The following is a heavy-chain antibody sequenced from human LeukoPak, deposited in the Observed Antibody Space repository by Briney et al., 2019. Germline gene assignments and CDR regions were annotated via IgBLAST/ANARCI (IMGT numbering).Heavy chain of an antibody. CDR3: ARGVLREFDY. CDR2: IYTSGST. V-gene: IGHV4-61*02. D-gene: IGHD1-26*01. Sequence: SETLSLTCTVSGVSISSGSYYWSWIRQPAGKGLEWIGRIYTSGSTNYNPSLKSRVTISVDTSKNQFSLKLSSVTAADTAVYYCARGVLREFDYWGQGTLVTVSS. CDR1: GVSISSGSYY. J-gene: IGHJ4*02.